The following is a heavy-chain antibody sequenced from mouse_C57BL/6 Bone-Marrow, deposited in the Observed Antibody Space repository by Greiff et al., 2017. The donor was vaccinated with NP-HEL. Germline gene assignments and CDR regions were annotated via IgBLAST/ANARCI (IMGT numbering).Heavy chain of an antibody. CDR3: ETTDWYFDV. Sequence: QVHVKQPGAELVKPGASVKLSCKASGYTFTSYWMHWVKQRPGQGLEWIGMIHPNSGSTNYNEKFKSKATLTVDKSSSTAYMQLSSLTSEDSAVYYCETTDWYFDVWGTGTTVTVSS. J-gene: IGHJ1*03. V-gene: IGHV1-64*01. D-gene: IGHD1-1*01. CDR2: IHPNSGST. CDR1: GYTFTSYW.